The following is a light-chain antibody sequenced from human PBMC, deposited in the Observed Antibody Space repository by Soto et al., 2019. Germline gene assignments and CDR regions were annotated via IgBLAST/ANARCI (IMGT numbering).Light chain of an antibody. J-gene: IGKJ4*01. CDR1: HSINSW. Sequence: SRRTQAPFVLSASFRDRVTTSCRASHSINSWLAWYQQKSGKAPKLLIYDASNLETGVPSRFSGSGSGTDFTFTISSLQPEDIATYYCQQYDNLPLTFGGGTKVDIK. V-gene: IGKV1-33*01. CDR2: DAS. CDR3: QQYDNLPLT.